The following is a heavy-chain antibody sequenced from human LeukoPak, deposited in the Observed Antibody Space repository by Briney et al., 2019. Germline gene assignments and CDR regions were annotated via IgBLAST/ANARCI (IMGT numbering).Heavy chain of an antibody. J-gene: IGHJ6*03. CDR1: GFTFSSYA. Sequence: GGSLRLSCAASGFTFSSYAMHWVRQAPGKGLEYVSAISSNGGSTYYANSVKGRFTISRDNSKNTLYLQMGSLRAEDMAVYYCARVALNCSSTSCYFGYYYYYYMDVWGKGTTVTVSS. CDR3: ARVALNCSSTSCYFGYYYYYYMDV. V-gene: IGHV3-64*01. D-gene: IGHD2-2*01. CDR2: ISSNGGST.